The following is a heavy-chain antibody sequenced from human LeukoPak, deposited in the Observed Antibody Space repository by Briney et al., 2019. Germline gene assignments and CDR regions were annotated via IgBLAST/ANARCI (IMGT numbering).Heavy chain of an antibody. D-gene: IGHD4-17*01. CDR2: IYSGGST. Sequence: GGSLRLSCAASGFTVSSNYMSWVRQAPGKGLEWVSVIYSGGSTYYADSVKGRFTISRDNSKNTLYLQMNSLRAEDTAVYYCARDLVGDRGGGAFDIWGQGTMVTVSS. V-gene: IGHV3-53*01. CDR3: ARDLVGDRGGGAFDI. CDR1: GFTVSSNY. J-gene: IGHJ3*02.